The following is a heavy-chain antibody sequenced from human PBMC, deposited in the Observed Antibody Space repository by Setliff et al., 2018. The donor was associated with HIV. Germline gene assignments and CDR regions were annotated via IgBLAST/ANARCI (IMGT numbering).Heavy chain of an antibody. J-gene: IGHJ4*02. CDR1: YGSTSGHY. CDR3: ARLPDINSWPFDY. V-gene: IGHV4-59*11. CDR2: IHHSGGT. Sequence: PSETLSLTCTVSYGSTSGHYWTWIRQPPGKGLEWIGYIHHSGGTQYNPSLMSRLTMSVDSSKNQFSLSLSSVTAADTAAYYCARLPDINSWPFDYWARGTLVTVSS. D-gene: IGHD6-13*01.